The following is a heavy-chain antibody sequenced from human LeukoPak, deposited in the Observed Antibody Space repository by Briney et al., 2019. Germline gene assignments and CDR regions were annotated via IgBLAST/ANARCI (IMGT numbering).Heavy chain of an antibody. V-gene: IGHV3-7*04. CDR1: GFTFSSYW. Sequence: GGSLRLSCAASGFTFSSYWMSWVRQAPGKGLEWAANIKQDGSEIYYLDSVKGRFTVSRDNAKNSLYLQMNSLRAEDTAVYFCARGSSGYWGQGTLVTVSS. D-gene: IGHD1-26*01. J-gene: IGHJ4*02. CDR3: ARGSSGY. CDR2: IKQDGSEI.